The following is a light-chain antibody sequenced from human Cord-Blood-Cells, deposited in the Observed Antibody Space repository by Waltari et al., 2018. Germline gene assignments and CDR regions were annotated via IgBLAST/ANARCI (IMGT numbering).Light chain of an antibody. CDR2: EGS. Sequence: QSALTHPASVSGSPGQSITISCTVTSSDVGCYNLASWYQQHPGKAPKLMIYEGSKRPSGVSNRFSGSKSGNTASLTISGLQAEDEADYYCCSYAGSSTYVFGTGTKVTVL. V-gene: IGLV2-23*01. CDR3: CSYAGSSTYV. J-gene: IGLJ1*01. CDR1: SSDVGCYNL.